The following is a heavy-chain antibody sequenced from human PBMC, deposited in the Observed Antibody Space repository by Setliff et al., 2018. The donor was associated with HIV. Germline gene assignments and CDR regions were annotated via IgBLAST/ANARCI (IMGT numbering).Heavy chain of an antibody. CDR3: ARGFDYAQRPPLYYFDY. J-gene: IGHJ4*02. V-gene: IGHV4-39*07. CDR1: GGSISSRTYY. CDR2: IYYSGNP. D-gene: IGHD2-2*01. Sequence: SETLSLTCTVSGGSISSRTYYWGCIRQPPGKGLEWIGSIYYSGNPFYNPSLRSRVTISLDTSKNQFSLKLSSVTAADTAVYYCARGFDYAQRPPLYYFDYWGQGTLVTVSS.